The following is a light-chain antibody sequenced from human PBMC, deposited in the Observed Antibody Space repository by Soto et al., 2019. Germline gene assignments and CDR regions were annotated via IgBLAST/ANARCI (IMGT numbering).Light chain of an antibody. CDR3: SSFTTSSTYV. CDR1: SSDFGSYNR. J-gene: IGLJ1*01. Sequence: QSALTQPPSVSGFPGQSVAISCSGTSSDFGSYNRVSWYQQPPGTAPKLMIYDVSNRPSGVPDRFSGSKSGNTASLTIAGLQAEDEADYYCSSFTTSSTYVFGTGTKLTVL. CDR2: DVS. V-gene: IGLV2-18*02.